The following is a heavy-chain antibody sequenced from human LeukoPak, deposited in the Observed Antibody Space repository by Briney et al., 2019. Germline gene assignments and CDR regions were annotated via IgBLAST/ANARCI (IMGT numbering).Heavy chain of an antibody. CDR1: GGSISSSSYY. D-gene: IGHD3-3*01. J-gene: IGHJ5*02. V-gene: IGHV4-39*01. CDR2: IYYSGST. Sequence: KASETLSLTCTVSGGSISSSSYYWGWIRQPPGKGLEWIGSIYYSGSTYYNPSLKSRVTISVDTSKNQFSLKLSSVTAADTAVYYCARPVPYDFWYWFDPWGQGTLVTVSS. CDR3: ARPVPYDFWYWFDP.